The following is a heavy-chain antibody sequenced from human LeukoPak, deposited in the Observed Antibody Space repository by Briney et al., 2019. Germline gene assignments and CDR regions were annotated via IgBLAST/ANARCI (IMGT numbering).Heavy chain of an antibody. D-gene: IGHD6-19*01. CDR2: IYHSGST. CDR3: AIIAVAGGMDV. J-gene: IGHJ6*02. Sequence: PSETLSLTCTVSGGSISSYYWSWIRQPPGKGLEWIGEIYHSGSTNYNPSLKSRVTISVDKSKNQFSLKLSSVTAADTAVYYCAIIAVAGGMDVWGQGTTVTVSS. CDR1: GGSISSYY. V-gene: IGHV4-59*12.